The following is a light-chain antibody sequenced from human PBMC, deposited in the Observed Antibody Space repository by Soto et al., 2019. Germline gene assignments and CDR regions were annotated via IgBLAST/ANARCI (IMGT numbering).Light chain of an antibody. CDR3: QQYDNWPPYT. Sequence: EIVMTQSPATLSVSPGERATLSCRASQSVSSYLAWYQQKPGQAPRLLIHGATTRATGIPARFSGTGSETDFTLTIDSLQSEDFAVYYCQQYDNWPPYTFGQGTRLEIK. CDR2: GAT. V-gene: IGKV3-15*01. J-gene: IGKJ5*01. CDR1: QSVSSY.